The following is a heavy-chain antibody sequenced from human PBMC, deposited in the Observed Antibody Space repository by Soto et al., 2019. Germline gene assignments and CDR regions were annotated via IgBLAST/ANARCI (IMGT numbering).Heavy chain of an antibody. D-gene: IGHD2-8*01. CDR2: ISYDGSNK. J-gene: IGHJ3*02. V-gene: IGHV3-30*04. Sequence: GGSLRLSCAASGFTFSSYAMHWVRQAPGKGLEWVAVISYDGSNKYYADSVKGRFTISRDNSKNTLYLQMNSLRAEDTAVYYCARDDHAVFGAFDIWGQGTMVTVSS. CDR1: GFTFSSYA. CDR3: ARDDHAVFGAFDI.